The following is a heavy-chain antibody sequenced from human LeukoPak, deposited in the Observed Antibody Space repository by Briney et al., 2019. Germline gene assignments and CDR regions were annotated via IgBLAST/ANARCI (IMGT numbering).Heavy chain of an antibody. J-gene: IGHJ6*03. CDR3: ARDPYSGSYGDYYYYYMDV. V-gene: IGHV3-30*04. D-gene: IGHD1-26*01. CDR1: GFTFSSYA. CDR2: ISYDGSNK. Sequence: GGSLRLSCAASGFTFSSYAMHWVRQAPGKGLEWVAVISYDGSNKYYADSVKGRFTISRDNSKNTLYLQMNSLRAEDTAVYYCARDPYSGSYGDYYYYYMDVWGKGTTVTISS.